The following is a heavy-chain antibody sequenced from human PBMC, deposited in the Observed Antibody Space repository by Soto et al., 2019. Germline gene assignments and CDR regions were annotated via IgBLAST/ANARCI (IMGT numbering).Heavy chain of an antibody. V-gene: IGHV1-2*02. CDR3: ARARAYCTNGVCYPGGMDV. CDR2: INPNSGGT. D-gene: IGHD2-8*01. Sequence: ASVKVSCKASGYTFTGYYMHWVRQAPGQGLEWMGWINPNSGGTNYAQKFQGRVTMTRDTSISTAYMELSRLRFDDTAVYYCARARAYCTNGVCYPGGMDVWGQGTTVTVSS. CDR1: GYTFTGYY. J-gene: IGHJ6*02.